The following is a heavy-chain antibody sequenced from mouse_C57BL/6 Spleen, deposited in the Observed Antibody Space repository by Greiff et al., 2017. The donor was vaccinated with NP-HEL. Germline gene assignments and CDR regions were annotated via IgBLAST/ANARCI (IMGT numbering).Heavy chain of an antibody. J-gene: IGHJ2*01. CDR1: GYTFTSYW. Sequence: QVQLQQSGAELVKPGASVKLSCKASGYTFTSYWITWVKQRPGQGLEWIGDIYPGSGSTNYNEKFKSKATLTVDTSSSTAYMQHSSLTSEDSAVYYCARSGYSNYFDYWGQGTTLTVSS. D-gene: IGHD2-5*01. CDR3: ARSGYSNYFDY. CDR2: IYPGSGST. V-gene: IGHV1-55*01.